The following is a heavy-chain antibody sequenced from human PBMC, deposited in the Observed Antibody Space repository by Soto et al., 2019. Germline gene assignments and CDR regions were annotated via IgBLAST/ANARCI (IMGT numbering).Heavy chain of an antibody. J-gene: IGHJ6*02. CDR1: GGSISSYY. CDR2: IYYSGST. D-gene: IGHD5-18*01. V-gene: IGHV4-59*01. Sequence: PSETLSLTCTVSGGSISSYYWSWIRQPPGKGLEWIGYIYYSGSTNYNPSLKSRVTISVDTSKNQFSLKLSSVAAVDTAVYYCARDNRIQLRYYYGMDAWGQGTTIIFSS. CDR3: ARDNRIQLRYYYGMDA.